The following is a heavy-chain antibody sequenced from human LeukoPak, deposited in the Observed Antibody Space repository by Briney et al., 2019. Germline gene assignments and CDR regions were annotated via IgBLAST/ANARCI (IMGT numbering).Heavy chain of an antibody. Sequence: ASVKVSCKASGGTFSSYAISWVRQAPGQGLEWMGRINPNSGGTNYAQKLQGRVTMTGDTSISTAYMELSRLRSDDTAVYFCARAHCSSTTCLNAFDIWGQGTMVTVSS. D-gene: IGHD2-2*01. J-gene: IGHJ3*02. CDR2: INPNSGGT. CDR1: GGTFSSYA. V-gene: IGHV1-2*06. CDR3: ARAHCSSTTCLNAFDI.